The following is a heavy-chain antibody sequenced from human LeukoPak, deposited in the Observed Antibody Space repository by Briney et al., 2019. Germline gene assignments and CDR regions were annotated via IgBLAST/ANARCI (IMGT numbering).Heavy chain of an antibody. D-gene: IGHD5-18*01. CDR1: GGSFSGYY. CDR3: ARLRADSYGFYYYYGMDV. J-gene: IGHJ6*02. V-gene: IGHV4-34*01. Sequence: SETLSLTCAVYGGSFSGYYWSWIRQPPGKGLEWIGEINHSGSTNYNPSLKSRVTISVDTSKNQFSLKLSSVTAADTAVYYCARLRADSYGFYYYYGMDVWGQGTTVTVSS. CDR2: INHSGST.